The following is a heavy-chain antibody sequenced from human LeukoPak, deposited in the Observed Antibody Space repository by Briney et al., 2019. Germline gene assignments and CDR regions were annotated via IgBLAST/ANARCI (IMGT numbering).Heavy chain of an antibody. CDR3: AADDYFAFDI. Sequence: SETLSLTCTLSGGSISSGSYYWSWIRQPAGKRLEWIGRIYTSGSTNYNPSLKSRVTISVDTSKNQFSLKLSSVTAADTAVYYCAADDYFAFDIWGQGTMVTVSS. CDR2: IYTSGST. J-gene: IGHJ3*02. CDR1: GGSISSGSYY. V-gene: IGHV4-61*02. D-gene: IGHD2/OR15-2a*01.